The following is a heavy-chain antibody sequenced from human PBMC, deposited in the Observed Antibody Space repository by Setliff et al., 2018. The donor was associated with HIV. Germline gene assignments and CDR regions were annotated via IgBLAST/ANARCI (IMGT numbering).Heavy chain of an antibody. CDR2: LDPEKSEK. J-gene: IGHJ4*02. Sequence: ASVKVSCKVSGHTLTELSMHWVRQAPGKGLEWMGGLDPEKSEKIYAQKLQGRVTMTEDTSTDTAYMELRSLRSEDTAVYYCATHRWYSGSYLRDYWGQGTLVT. CDR1: GHTLTELS. V-gene: IGHV1-24*01. CDR3: ATHRWYSGSYLRDY. D-gene: IGHD1-26*01.